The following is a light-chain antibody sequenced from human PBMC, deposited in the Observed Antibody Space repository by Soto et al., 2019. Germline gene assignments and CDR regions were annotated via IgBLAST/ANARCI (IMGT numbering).Light chain of an antibody. CDR1: RSDIGACTY. Sequence: QSALTQPASVSGSPGQSITISCTGTRSDIGACTYVSWYQQHPGKAPKLMIYDVSNRPLGVSSRFSGSKSGNTASLTISGLQAEDEADYYCSSYSRSSTVVFGGGTKLTVL. J-gene: IGLJ2*01. CDR3: SSYSRSSTVV. CDR2: DVS. V-gene: IGLV2-14*03.